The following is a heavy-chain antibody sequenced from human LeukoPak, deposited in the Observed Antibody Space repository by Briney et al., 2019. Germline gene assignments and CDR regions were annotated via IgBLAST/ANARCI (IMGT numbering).Heavy chain of an antibody. Sequence: QPGGSLRLACAASGFTFSSYEMNWVRQAPGKGLEWVSYISSSGSTIYYADSVKGRFTISRDNAKNTLYLQMNSLRVEDTAVYYCARDSLGGSYRTLDYWGQGTLVTVSS. CDR3: ARDSLGGSYRTLDY. V-gene: IGHV3-48*03. CDR2: ISSSGSTI. D-gene: IGHD1-26*01. CDR1: GFTFSSYE. J-gene: IGHJ4*02.